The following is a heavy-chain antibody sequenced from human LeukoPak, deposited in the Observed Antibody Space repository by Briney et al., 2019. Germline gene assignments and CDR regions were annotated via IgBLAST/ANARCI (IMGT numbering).Heavy chain of an antibody. CDR1: GFTFSSYS. D-gene: IGHD3-22*01. CDR2: ISSSSSYI. Sequence: GGSLRLSCAASGFTFSSYSMNWVRQAPGKGLEWVSSISSSSSYIYYADSVKGRFTISRDNAKNSLYLQMNSLRAEDTAVYYCASALYYYDSSYGMDVWGQGTTVTVSS. V-gene: IGHV3-21*01. CDR3: ASALYYYDSSYGMDV. J-gene: IGHJ6*02.